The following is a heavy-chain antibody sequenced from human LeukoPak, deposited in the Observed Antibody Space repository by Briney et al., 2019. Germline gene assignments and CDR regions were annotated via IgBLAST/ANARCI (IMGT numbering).Heavy chain of an antibody. Sequence: SGGSLRLSRAASGVTFSTYAMHCVRQAPGKGLEWVAVISYDGSNKYYADSLKGRLSISRDNSKNTLYLQMNSLRAEDTAVYYCARDTLATAGTRGYFDQWGQGTLVTVSS. CDR2: ISYDGSNK. J-gene: IGHJ4*02. CDR1: GVTFSTYA. D-gene: IGHD6-13*01. V-gene: IGHV3-30-3*01. CDR3: ARDTLATAGTRGYFDQ.